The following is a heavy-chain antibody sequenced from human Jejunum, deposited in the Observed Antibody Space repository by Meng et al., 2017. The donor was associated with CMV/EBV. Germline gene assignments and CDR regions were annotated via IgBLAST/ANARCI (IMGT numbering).Heavy chain of an antibody. CDR3: ARGGTSGFDY. CDR1: GYIFTNYA. Sequence: KISCKTSGYIFTNYAINWVRQAPGQGIEHMGWINTRSGNPTYAQGFTGRFVFSLDTSVNTAYLQISSLKAEDTAVYYCARGGTSGFDYWGQGTLVTVSS. V-gene: IGHV7-4-1*02. CDR2: INTRSGNP. J-gene: IGHJ4*02.